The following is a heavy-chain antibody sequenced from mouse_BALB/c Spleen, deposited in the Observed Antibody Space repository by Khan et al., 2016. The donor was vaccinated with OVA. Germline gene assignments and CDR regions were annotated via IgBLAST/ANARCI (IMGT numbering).Heavy chain of an antibody. D-gene: IGHD1-1*01. V-gene: IGHV3-2*02. CDR2: ISYSGST. CDR3: ARGNYYGYALDY. Sequence: QLEESGPGLVKPSQSLSLTCTVNGYSITSNYAWNWIRQLPGNKLEWMGYISYSGSTNYNPSLKSRLSITRDTSKNKFFLLLHSVTTEDSATYYCARGNYYGYALDYWGQGTSVTVSS. CDR1: GYSITSNYA. J-gene: IGHJ4*01.